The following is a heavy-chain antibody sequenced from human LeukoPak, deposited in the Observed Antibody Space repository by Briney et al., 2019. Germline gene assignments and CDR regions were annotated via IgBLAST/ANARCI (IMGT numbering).Heavy chain of an antibody. CDR1: GYSISSGYY. Sequence: SETLSLTCTVSGYSISSGYYWGWIRQPPGKGLEWIGSIYHSGSTYYNPSLKSRVTISVDTSKNQFSLKLSSVTAADTAVYYCARLVVATNFDYWGQGTLVTVSS. CDR2: IYHSGST. D-gene: IGHD5-12*01. J-gene: IGHJ4*02. V-gene: IGHV4-38-2*02. CDR3: ARLVVATNFDY.